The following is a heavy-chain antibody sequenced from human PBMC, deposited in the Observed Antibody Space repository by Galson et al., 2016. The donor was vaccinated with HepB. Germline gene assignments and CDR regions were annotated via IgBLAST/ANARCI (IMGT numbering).Heavy chain of an antibody. CDR1: GFYFTLYW. V-gene: IGHV5-51*01. D-gene: IGHD5-24*01. Sequence: QSGAAVKKSGEPLTISCKASGFYFTLYWIAWVRRTPARGLEWMGAIAPGDPDTIYGPSFQGQVPMSADKSTNTVYWHWSSLKASDTAIYYCARRGGDGRDVLVDHFDSWGQGTLVTVSS. J-gene: IGHJ5*01. CDR3: ARRGGDGRDVLVDHFDS. CDR2: IAPGDPDT.